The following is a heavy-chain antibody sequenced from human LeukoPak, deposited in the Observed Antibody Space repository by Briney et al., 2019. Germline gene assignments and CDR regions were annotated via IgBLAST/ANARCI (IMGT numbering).Heavy chain of an antibody. V-gene: IGHV3-9*01. CDR2: ITWNSDSI. CDR3: ARVSNAYDYYYMDV. D-gene: IGHD2-8*01. Sequence: GGSLRLSCAASGFTFDDYAMHWVRQAPGKGLEWVSGITWNSDSIDYADSVKGRFTISRDNAKNSLYLQMNSLRAEDTAVYYCARVSNAYDYYYMDVWGKGTTVTVSS. CDR1: GFTFDDYA. J-gene: IGHJ6*03.